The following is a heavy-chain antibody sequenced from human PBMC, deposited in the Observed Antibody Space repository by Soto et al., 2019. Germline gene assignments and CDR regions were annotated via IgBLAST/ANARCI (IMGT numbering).Heavy chain of an antibody. V-gene: IGHV1-69*04. CDR1: GGTFSSYT. Sequence: ASVKVSCKASGGTFSSYTISWVRQAPGQGLEWMGRIIPILGIANYAQKFQGRVTITADKSTSTAYMELSSLRSEDTAVYYCARDQPPITMVRGVIHYYYYYMDVWGKGTTVTVSS. CDR2: IIPILGIA. J-gene: IGHJ6*03. CDR3: ARDQPPITMVRGVIHYYYYYMDV. D-gene: IGHD3-10*01.